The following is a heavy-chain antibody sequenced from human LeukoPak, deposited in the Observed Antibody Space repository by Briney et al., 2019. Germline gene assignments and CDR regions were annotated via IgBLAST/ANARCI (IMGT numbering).Heavy chain of an antibody. CDR2: IYHSGST. CDR3: AKSGGYGLIDY. CDR1: GYSISSGHY. V-gene: IGHV4-38-2*02. J-gene: IGHJ4*01. Sequence: SETLSLTCSVSGYSISSGHYWGWIRQPPGKGLEWIGNIYHSGSTYYNSSLKSRVTISIDTSKNQVSLKMSSVTAADTAVYYCAKSGGYGLIDYWGQGTLVTVSS. D-gene: IGHD6-25*01.